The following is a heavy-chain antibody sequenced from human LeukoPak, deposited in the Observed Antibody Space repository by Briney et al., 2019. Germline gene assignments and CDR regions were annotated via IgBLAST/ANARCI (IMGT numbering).Heavy chain of an antibody. CDR2: IYYSGST. CDR1: GGSISSYY. J-gene: IGHJ6*02. Sequence: KPSETLSLTCTVSGGSISSYYWSWIRQPPGKGLEWIGYIYYSGSTNYNPSLKSRVTISVDTSKNQFSLKLSSVTAADTAVYCCARDPYGMDVWGQGTTVTVSS. CDR3: ARDPYGMDV. V-gene: IGHV4-59*01.